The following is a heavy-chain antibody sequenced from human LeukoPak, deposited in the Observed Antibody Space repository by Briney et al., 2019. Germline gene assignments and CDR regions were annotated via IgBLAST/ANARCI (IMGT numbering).Heavy chain of an antibody. D-gene: IGHD1-26*01. CDR3: ARVVGATTPFHIDH. Sequence: PAASVKVSCKASGYTFTNYGIIWVRQAPGQGLEWMGWISAYNGNTDYAQKLQGRVSMTTDTSTDTAYMELRSLRSDDTAVYYCARVVGATTPFHIDHWGQGTLVTVSS. J-gene: IGHJ4*02. CDR2: ISAYNGNT. V-gene: IGHV1-18*01. CDR1: GYTFTNYG.